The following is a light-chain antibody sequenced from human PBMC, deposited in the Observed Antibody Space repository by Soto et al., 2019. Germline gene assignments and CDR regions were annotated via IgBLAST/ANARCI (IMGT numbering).Light chain of an antibody. V-gene: IGLV1-40*01. J-gene: IGLJ2*01. Sequence: QSVLTQPPSVSGAPGQRVTISCTGSSNDVHWYQHVPGTAPKLLIYSNRNRPSGVPYRFSGSKSGTSASLAITGLQADDEADYYCHSYDSSLSGVVFGGGTKLTVL. CDR2: SNR. CDR1: SND. CDR3: HSYDSSLSGVV.